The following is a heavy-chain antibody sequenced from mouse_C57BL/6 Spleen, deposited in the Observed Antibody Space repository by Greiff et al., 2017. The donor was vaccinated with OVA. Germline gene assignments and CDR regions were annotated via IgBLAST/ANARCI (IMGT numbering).Heavy chain of an antibody. Sequence: QVQLQQPGAELVRPGSSVKLSCKASGYTFTSYWMHWVKQRPIQGLEWIGNIDPSDSETHYNQKFKDKATLTVDKSSSTAYMQLSSLTSEDSAVYYCAREMVTYYFDYWGQGTTLTVSS. D-gene: IGHD2-2*01. CDR2: IDPSDSET. J-gene: IGHJ2*01. CDR1: GYTFTSYW. CDR3: AREMVTYYFDY. V-gene: IGHV1-52*01.